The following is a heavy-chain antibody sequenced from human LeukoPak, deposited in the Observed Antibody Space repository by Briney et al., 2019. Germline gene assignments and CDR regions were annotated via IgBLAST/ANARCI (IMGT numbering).Heavy chain of an antibody. Sequence: GESLKISCKGSGYSFPTHWIGWVRQMPGKGLEWMGIIYPGDSDTRYSPSFQGQVTISADKSISTAYLQWSSLKASDTAMYYCARSLTVAREYNYGYGYWGQGTLVTVSS. CDR3: ARSLTVAREYNYGYGY. D-gene: IGHD5-18*01. V-gene: IGHV5-51*01. CDR1: GYSFPTHW. J-gene: IGHJ4*02. CDR2: IYPGDSDT.